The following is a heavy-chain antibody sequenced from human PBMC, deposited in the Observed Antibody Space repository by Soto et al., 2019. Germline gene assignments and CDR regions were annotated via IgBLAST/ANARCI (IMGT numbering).Heavy chain of an antibody. CDR2: ISAHNGNT. CDR1: GYAFTTYG. V-gene: IGHV1-18*01. D-gene: IGHD6-6*01. CDR3: ARGRDGDY. J-gene: IGHJ4*02. Sequence: QVHLVESGAEVKKPGASVKVSCQGSGYAFTTYGITWVRQAPGQGLEWMGWISAHNGNTNYAQKLQGRVTVTTDTSTSTAYMELRSLRYDDTAVYYCARGRDGDYWGQGALVTVSS.